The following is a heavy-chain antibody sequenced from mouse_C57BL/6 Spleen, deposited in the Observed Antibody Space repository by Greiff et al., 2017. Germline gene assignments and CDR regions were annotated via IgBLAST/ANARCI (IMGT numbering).Heavy chain of an antibody. V-gene: IGHV1-69*01. CDR1: GYTFTSYW. CDR3: ARSAPNYSYAMDY. D-gene: IGHD2-1*01. Sequence: QVQLQQPGAELVMPGASVKLSCKASGYTFTSYWMHWVKQRPGQGLEWIGEIDPSDSYTNYNQKFKGKSTLTVDKSSSTAYMQLSSLTSEDSAVXYCARSAPNYSYAMDYWGQGTSVTVSS. CDR2: IDPSDSYT. J-gene: IGHJ4*01.